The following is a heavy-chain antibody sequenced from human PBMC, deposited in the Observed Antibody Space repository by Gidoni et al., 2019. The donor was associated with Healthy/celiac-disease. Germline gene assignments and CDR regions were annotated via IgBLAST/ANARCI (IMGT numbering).Heavy chain of an antibody. J-gene: IGHJ6*02. CDR1: GFTFSSYA. CDR3: ARVLRLGELSPRYYYYGMDV. D-gene: IGHD3-16*02. Sequence: QVQLVESGGGVVQPGRSLRLSCAASGFTFSSYAMHWVRQAPGKGLEWVEVISYEGSNKYYADSVKGRFTISRDNSKNTLYLQINSLRAEDTAVYYCARVLRLGELSPRYYYYGMDVWGQGTTVTVSS. CDR2: ISYEGSNK. V-gene: IGHV3-30*04.